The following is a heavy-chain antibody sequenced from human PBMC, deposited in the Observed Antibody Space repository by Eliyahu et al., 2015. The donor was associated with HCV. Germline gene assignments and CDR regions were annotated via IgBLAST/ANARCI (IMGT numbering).Heavy chain of an antibody. Sequence: EVQLVESGGGLVKPGGSLXLXXAASGFXFXKAWXXWVRQAPGKGLEWIGRIKSKTDGGTTDYAAPVKGRFTISRDDSKSTLYLQMNSLKTEDTAVYYCTTGAPGGFDYYLDVWGQGTTVTVSS. CDR3: TTGAPGGFDYYLDV. J-gene: IGHJ6*03. CDR2: IKSKTDGGTT. D-gene: IGHD3-10*01. CDR1: GFXFXKAW. V-gene: IGHV3-15*01.